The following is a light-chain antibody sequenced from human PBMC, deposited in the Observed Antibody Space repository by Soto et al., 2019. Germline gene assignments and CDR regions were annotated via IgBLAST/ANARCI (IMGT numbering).Light chain of an antibody. CDR2: GNS. Sequence: QSVLTQPPSVSGAPGQRVTISCTGSSSNIGAGYDVHWYQQLPGTAPKLIIYGNSNRPSGVPDRFSGSKSGTSASLAITGLQAEDEADYYCKSYDSSLSTWVFGGGTKLTVL. V-gene: IGLV1-40*01. J-gene: IGLJ3*02. CDR3: KSYDSSLSTWV. CDR1: SSNIGAGYD.